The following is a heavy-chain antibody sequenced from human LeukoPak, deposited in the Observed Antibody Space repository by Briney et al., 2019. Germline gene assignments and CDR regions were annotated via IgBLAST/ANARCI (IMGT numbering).Heavy chain of an antibody. CDR1: GFTFSSYA. J-gene: IGHJ3*02. Sequence: PGGSLRLSCADSGFTFSSYAMSWVRQAPGKGLEWVSLISTSGRTHYADSVKGRFTISRDNSKNTLYLRMNSLRAEDTAIYYCARDSPTFDIWGQGTMVTVSS. CDR3: ARDSPTFDI. V-gene: IGHV3-23*01. CDR2: ISTSGRT.